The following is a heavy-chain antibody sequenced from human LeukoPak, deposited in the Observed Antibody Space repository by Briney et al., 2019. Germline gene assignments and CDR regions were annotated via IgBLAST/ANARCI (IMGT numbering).Heavy chain of an antibody. J-gene: IGHJ3*02. V-gene: IGHV3-23*01. CDR1: GFTVSSNY. Sequence: GGSLRLSCAASGFTVSSNYMSWVRQAPGRGLEWVSAIRGSGGTTFYADSVKGRSTISRDNSKNTLYLQMNTLRADDTAVYYCARDPNGDYIGAFDMRGQGTKVTVSS. D-gene: IGHD4-17*01. CDR2: IRGSGGTT. CDR3: ARDPNGDYIGAFDM.